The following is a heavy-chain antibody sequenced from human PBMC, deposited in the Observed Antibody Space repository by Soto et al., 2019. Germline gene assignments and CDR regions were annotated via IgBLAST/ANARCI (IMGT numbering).Heavy chain of an antibody. Sequence: GGSLTLSRTASGFSITSYTMNQDRQAPGEGLEWISYINNISTMTHYADSVKGRFTISRDNAKNSLYLQINSLRDEDTAVYYCSRDWKSETFYYCGWDVWGQGTTVPVSS. CDR1: GFSITSYT. D-gene: IGHD1-1*01. CDR2: INNISTMT. J-gene: IGHJ6*02. CDR3: SRDWKSETFYYCGWDV. V-gene: IGHV3-48*02.